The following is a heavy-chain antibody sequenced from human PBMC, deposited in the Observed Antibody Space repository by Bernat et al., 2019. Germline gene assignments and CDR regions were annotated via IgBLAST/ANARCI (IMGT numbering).Heavy chain of an antibody. D-gene: IGHD3-3*01. CDR1: GFTFSSYG. Sequence: QVQLVESGGGVVQPGRSLRLSCAASGFTFSSYGMHWVRQAPGKGLEWVAVISYDGSNKYYADSVKGRFTISRDNSKNTLYLQMNSLRAEDTAVYYCAKDLFYGGYYDDYWGQGTLVTVSS. CDR3: AKDLFYGGYYDDY. V-gene: IGHV3-30*18. J-gene: IGHJ4*02. CDR2: ISYDGSNK.